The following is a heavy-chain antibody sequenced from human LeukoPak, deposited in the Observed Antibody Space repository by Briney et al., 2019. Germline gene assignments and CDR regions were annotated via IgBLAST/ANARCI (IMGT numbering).Heavy chain of an antibody. CDR2: IYPGDSDT. D-gene: IGHD6-13*01. CDR1: GYSFTSYW. V-gene: IGHV5-51*01. Sequence: GESLQISFKGPGYSFTSYWIGWVRQMPGKGLEWMGIIYPGDSDTRYSPSFQGQVTISADKSISTAYLQWSSLKASDTAMYYCARQLYSSSWVFDYWGQGTLVTVSS. J-gene: IGHJ4*02. CDR3: ARQLYSSSWVFDY.